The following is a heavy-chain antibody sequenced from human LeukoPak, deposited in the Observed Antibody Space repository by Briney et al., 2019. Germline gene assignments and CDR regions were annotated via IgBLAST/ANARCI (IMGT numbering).Heavy chain of an antibody. CDR2: ISDSGGST. CDR1: GFTFRSYV. CDR3: AKGSTDSRPYYFDY. J-gene: IGHJ4*02. V-gene: IGHV3-23*01. Sequence: GGSLRLSCAASGFTFRSYVMSWIRQAPGKGLEWVSAISDSGGSTYYADSVKGRFTTSRDNSKNTLYLQMNGLRAEDTAVYYCAKGSTDSRPYYFDYWGQGTLVTVSS.